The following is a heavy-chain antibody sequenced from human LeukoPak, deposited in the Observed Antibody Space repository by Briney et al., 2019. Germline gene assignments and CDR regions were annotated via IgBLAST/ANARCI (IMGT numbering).Heavy chain of an antibody. CDR2: IYSDGSST. V-gene: IGHV3-74*01. D-gene: IGHD1-1*01. CDR3: ARATGHDY. CDR1: GFTFSSYW. Sequence: GGSLRLSCAASGFTFSSYWMHWVRQAPGKGLVWVSCIYSDGSSTNYADSVKGRFTISRDNAENALFLQMNSLTAEDTAVYYCARATGHDYWGRGTLVTVSS. J-gene: IGHJ4*02.